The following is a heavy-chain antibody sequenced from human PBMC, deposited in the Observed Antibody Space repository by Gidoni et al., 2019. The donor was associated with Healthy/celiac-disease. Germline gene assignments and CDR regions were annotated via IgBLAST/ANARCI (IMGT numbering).Heavy chain of an antibody. J-gene: IGHJ3*02. CDR3: AFDFWSGPDAFDI. V-gene: IGHV3-23*01. Sequence: EVQLLESGGGLVQPGGSLRLSCAASGFTFSSYAMSWVRQAPGKGLEWVSAISGSGGSTYYADSVKGRFTISRDNSKNTLYLQMNSLRAEDTAVYYCAFDFWSGPDAFDIWGQGTMVTVSS. D-gene: IGHD3-3*01. CDR2: ISGSGGST. CDR1: GFTFSSYA.